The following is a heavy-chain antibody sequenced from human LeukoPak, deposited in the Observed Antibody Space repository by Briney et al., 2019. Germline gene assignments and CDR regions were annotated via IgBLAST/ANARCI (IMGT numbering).Heavy chain of an antibody. Sequence: SETLSLTCTVSGGSISSYYWSWIRQPPGKGLEWIGYISCSGSTNYNPSLKSRVTISIDTSKNQFSLKLRSVTAADTAIYYCARQGYDILTAYIDAFDIWGQGTMVTVSS. CDR1: GGSISSYY. J-gene: IGHJ3*02. D-gene: IGHD3-9*01. CDR3: ARQGYDILTAYIDAFDI. CDR2: ISCSGST. V-gene: IGHV4-59*08.